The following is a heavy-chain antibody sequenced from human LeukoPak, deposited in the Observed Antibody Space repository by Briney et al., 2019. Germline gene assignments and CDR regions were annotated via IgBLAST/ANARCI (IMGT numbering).Heavy chain of an antibody. J-gene: IGHJ1*01. CDR2: IYHSGST. V-gene: IGHV4-61*01. CDR1: GGSVSSGSYY. Sequence: SETLSLTCTVSGGSVSSGSYYWSWIRQPPGKGLEWIGYIYHSGSTNYNPSLQSRVSISIDTSKNQFSLNLNSVTAADTAVYYCARGGAARLHFQNWGQGTLVTVSS. CDR3: ARGGAARLHFQN. D-gene: IGHD6-6*01.